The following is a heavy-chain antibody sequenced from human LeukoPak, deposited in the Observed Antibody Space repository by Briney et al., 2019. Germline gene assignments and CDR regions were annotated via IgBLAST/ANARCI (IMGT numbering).Heavy chain of an antibody. J-gene: IGHJ4*02. Sequence: SETLSLTCAVYGGSFSGYYWSWIRQPPGKGLEWIGEINHRGSTNYNPSLKSRVTISVDTSKNQFSLKLSSVTAADTAVYYCARHAEDGYCSGGSCEGGFDYWGQGTLVTVSS. CDR3: ARHAEDGYCSGGSCEGGFDY. D-gene: IGHD2-15*01. CDR2: INHRGST. V-gene: IGHV4-34*01. CDR1: GGSFSGYY.